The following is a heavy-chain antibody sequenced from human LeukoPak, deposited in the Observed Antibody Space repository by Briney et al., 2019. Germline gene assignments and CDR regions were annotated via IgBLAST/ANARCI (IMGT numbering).Heavy chain of an antibody. V-gene: IGHV3-73*01. D-gene: IGHD1-26*01. J-gene: IGHJ4*02. CDR3: ATFPSGSYSAY. Sequence: GGSLRLSCAASGFTFSDSGMHWVRQASGKRLEWVGHIRSKADSYATVYAASVKGRFTITRDDSENTAYLQMNSLKTEDTAVYYCATFPSGSYSAYWGQGTLVTVSS. CDR2: IRSKADSYAT. CDR1: GFTFSDSG.